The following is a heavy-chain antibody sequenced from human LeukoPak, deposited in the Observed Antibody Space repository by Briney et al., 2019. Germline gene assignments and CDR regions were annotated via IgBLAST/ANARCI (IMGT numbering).Heavy chain of an antibody. D-gene: IGHD3-22*01. V-gene: IGHV3-23*01. Sequence: PGGSLRLSCAASGFTFSSYAMSWDRQAPGKGLEWVSAISGSGGSTYYADSVKGRFTISRDNSKNTLYLQMNSLRAEDTAVYYCAKDKSPHYYDSSGYLYWGQGTLVTVSS. CDR2: ISGSGGST. J-gene: IGHJ4*02. CDR1: GFTFSSYA. CDR3: AKDKSPHYYDSSGYLY.